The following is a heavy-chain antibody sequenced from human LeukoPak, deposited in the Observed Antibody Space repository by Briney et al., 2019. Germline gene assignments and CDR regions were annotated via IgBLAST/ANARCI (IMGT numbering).Heavy chain of an antibody. CDR3: ARAQYSGSYQFDY. V-gene: IGHV3-11*01. J-gene: IGHJ4*02. CDR2: ISSSGSTM. D-gene: IGHD1-26*01. CDR1: GFIFSDYY. Sequence: GGSLRLSCAASGFIFSDYYMSWIRQAPGKGLEWVSYISSSGSTMYYTDSVKGRFTISRDNAKDSLYLQMNSLRAEDTAVYYCARAQYSGSYQFDYWGQGTLVTVSS.